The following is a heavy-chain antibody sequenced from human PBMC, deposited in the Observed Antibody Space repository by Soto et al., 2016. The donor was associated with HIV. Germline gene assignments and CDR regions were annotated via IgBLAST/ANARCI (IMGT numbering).Heavy chain of an antibody. V-gene: IGHV4-31*03. Sequence: QVQLQESGPGLVKPSQTLSLSCTVSGGSISSGAYHWSWIRQHPGKGLDWIGYIYDSGSTYYNPSLEGRLTISIDTSKNQFSLKLSSVTAXDTAVYYCARSARKAYTDASAIDSWGQGTLVTVSS. D-gene: IGHD2-8*01. CDR1: GGSISSGAYH. J-gene: IGHJ4*02. CDR2: IYDSGST. CDR3: ARSARKAYTDASAIDS.